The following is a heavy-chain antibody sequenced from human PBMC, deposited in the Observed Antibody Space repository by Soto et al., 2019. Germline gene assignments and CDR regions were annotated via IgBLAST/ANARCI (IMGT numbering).Heavy chain of an antibody. CDR1: GGSISSYY. CDR2: IYYSGST. CDR3: ARSTMVIATIGYFDY. V-gene: IGHV4-59*08. D-gene: IGHD2-21*01. Sequence: PSETLSLTCTVSGGSISSYYWSWIRQPPGKGLEWIGYIYYSGSTNYNPSLKSRVTISVDTSKNQFSLKLSSVTAADTAVYYCARSTMVIATIGYFDYWGQGTLVTVSS. J-gene: IGHJ4*02.